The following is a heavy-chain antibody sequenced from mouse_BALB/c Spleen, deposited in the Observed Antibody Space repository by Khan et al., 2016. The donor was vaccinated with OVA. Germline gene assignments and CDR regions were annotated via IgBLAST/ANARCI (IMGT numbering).Heavy chain of an antibody. CDR1: GFTFSRFG. CDR3: ARESNFDY. V-gene: IGHV5-17*02. D-gene: IGHD6-2*01. CDR2: ISSGSSSI. Sequence: EVQRVESGGGLVQPGGSRKLSCAASGFTFSRFGMHWVRQAPEKGLEWVAYISSGSSSIYYADTVKGRFTISRDNPKNTLFLQMTSLRSEDTAMYYCARESNFDYWGQGTTLTVSS. J-gene: IGHJ2*01.